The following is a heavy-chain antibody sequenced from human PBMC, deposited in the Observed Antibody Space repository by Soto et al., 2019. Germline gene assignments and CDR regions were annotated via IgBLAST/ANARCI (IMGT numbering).Heavy chain of an antibody. V-gene: IGHV4-31*03. J-gene: IGHJ4*02. Sequence: ASETLSLTCSVSGGSIGDVGYYWSWIRQRPGKGLEWIGYVYYSGNRYYNPSLKSRIIISLDTSQNQCSLKLSSVTAADTAVYYCARSRGGYFDYWGQGTLVTVSS. D-gene: IGHD3-10*01. CDR2: VYYSGNR. CDR1: GGSIGDVGYY. CDR3: ARSRGGYFDY.